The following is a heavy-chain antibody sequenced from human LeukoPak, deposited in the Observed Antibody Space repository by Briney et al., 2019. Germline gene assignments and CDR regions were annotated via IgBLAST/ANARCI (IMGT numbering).Heavy chain of an antibody. CDR2: INHSGST. Sequence: SETLSLTCTVSGGSISSYYWSWLRQPPGKGLEWIGEINHSGSTNYNPSLKSRVTISVDTSKNQFSLKLSSVTAADTAVYYCARDRFWSGYYLDYWGQGTLVTVSS. CDR3: ARDRFWSGYYLDY. J-gene: IGHJ4*02. V-gene: IGHV4-34*01. CDR1: GGSISSYY. D-gene: IGHD3-3*01.